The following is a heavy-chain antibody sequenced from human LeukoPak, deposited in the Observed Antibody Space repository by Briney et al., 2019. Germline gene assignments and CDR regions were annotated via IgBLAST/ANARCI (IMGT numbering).Heavy chain of an antibody. J-gene: IGHJ5*02. CDR3: AKGLREYDFCSGYAA. D-gene: IGHD3-3*01. Sequence: HPGGSLRLSCAASGFTFSSYAMKWVRQAPGKGLDWVSTTSVSGGSPTYEAAVKGRFTISRDNSNNNLFLQMNSLRAEDTALYYCAKGLREYDFCSGYAAWGQGTLVTVSS. CDR2: TSVSGGSP. CDR1: GFTFSSYA. V-gene: IGHV3-23*01.